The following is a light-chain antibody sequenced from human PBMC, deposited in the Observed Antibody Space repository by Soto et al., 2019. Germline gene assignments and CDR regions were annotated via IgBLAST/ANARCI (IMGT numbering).Light chain of an antibody. V-gene: IGLV2-14*01. CDR3: HSYTSSNTVV. CDR2: EVT. Sequence: QSALTQPASVSGSPGQSITISCAGTSSDVGGYNYVSWYQQHSGKAPKLRISEVTNRPSGVSDRFSGSKSGNTASLTISWLQGEDEADYYCHSYTSSNTVVFGGGTKVTVL. CDR1: SSDVGGYNY. J-gene: IGLJ2*01.